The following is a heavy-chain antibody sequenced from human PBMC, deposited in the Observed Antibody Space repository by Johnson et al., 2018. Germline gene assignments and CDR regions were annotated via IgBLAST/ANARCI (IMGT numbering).Heavy chain of an antibody. CDR2: LYSGGST. CDR3: ARDPWQNGRMDV. Sequence: VQLVESGGGLVKPGRSLRLTCTASGFTFGAAAVSWVRQAPGKGLEWVSVLYSGGSTYYADSVKGRFTIPRDNSKNSLYLQMNSLRAEDTAVYYCARDPWQNGRMDVWGQGTTVTVSS. V-gene: IGHV3-66*01. D-gene: IGHD2-8*01. J-gene: IGHJ6*02. CDR1: GFTFGAAA.